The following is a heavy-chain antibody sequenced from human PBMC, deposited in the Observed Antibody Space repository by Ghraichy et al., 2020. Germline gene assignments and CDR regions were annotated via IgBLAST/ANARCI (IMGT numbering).Heavy chain of an antibody. CDR3: ARDGNYIAAADRFDY. CDR2: INPSGGST. V-gene: IGHV1-46*01. D-gene: IGHD6-13*01. J-gene: IGHJ4*02. Sequence: ASVKVSCKASGYTFTSYYMHWVRQAPGQGLEWMGIINPSGGSTSYAQKFQGRVTMTRDTSTSTVYMELSSLRSEDTAVYYCARDGNYIAAADRFDYWGQGTLVTVSS. CDR1: GYTFTSYY.